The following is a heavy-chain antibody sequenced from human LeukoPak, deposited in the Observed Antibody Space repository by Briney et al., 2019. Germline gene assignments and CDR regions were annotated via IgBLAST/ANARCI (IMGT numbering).Heavy chain of an antibody. CDR3: ARGAGSGSYNLDY. CDR2: ISSSSSYI. Sequence: GGSLRLSCAASGFTFSNYAMNWVRQAPGKGLEWVSSISSSSSYIYYADSMKGRFTLSRDNAKNSLYLQMNSLRAEDTAVYYCARGAGSGSYNLDYWGQGTLVTVSS. J-gene: IGHJ4*02. V-gene: IGHV3-21*01. CDR1: GFTFSNYA. D-gene: IGHD3-10*01.